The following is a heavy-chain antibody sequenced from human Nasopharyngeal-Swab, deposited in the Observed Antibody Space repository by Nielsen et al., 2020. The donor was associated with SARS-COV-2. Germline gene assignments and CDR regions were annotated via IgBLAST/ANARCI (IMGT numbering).Heavy chain of an antibody. Sequence: ASVKVSCKASGYTFTSYGISWVRQAPGQRLEWMGWISAYNGNTNYAQKLQGRVTMTTDTSTSTAYMELRSLRSDDTAVYYCARDNTGYSSGWIDYWGQGTLVTVSS. J-gene: IGHJ4*02. CDR1: GYTFTSYG. V-gene: IGHV1-18*01. CDR3: ARDNTGYSSGWIDY. D-gene: IGHD6-19*01. CDR2: ISAYNGNT.